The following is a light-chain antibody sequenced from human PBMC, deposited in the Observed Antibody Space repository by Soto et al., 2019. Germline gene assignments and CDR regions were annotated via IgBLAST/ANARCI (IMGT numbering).Light chain of an antibody. CDR3: HQYGSSSWT. CDR1: QTVSSSY. J-gene: IGKJ1*01. V-gene: IGKV3-20*01. CDR2: GAS. Sequence: EIVLTQSPGTLSLSPGERATLSCRASQTVSSSYLAWYQQKPGQAPRLLIYGASSRATGIPVRFSGSGSGTDFTLTISRLEPEDCAVYYWHQYGSSSWTLGQGTKVEI.